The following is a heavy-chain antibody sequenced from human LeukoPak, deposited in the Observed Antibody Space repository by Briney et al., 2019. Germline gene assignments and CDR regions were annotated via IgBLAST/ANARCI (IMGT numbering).Heavy chain of an antibody. J-gene: IGHJ3*02. CDR1: GGSISSSSYY. Sequence: SETLSLTCTVSGGSISSSSYYWGWIRQPPGKGLEWIGSIYYSGSTYYNPSLKSRVTVSVDTSKNQFSLKLSSVTAADTAVYYCAGDSGSYAPDAFDIWGQGTMVTVSS. CDR3: AGDSGSYAPDAFDI. D-gene: IGHD1-26*01. V-gene: IGHV4-39*01. CDR2: IYYSGST.